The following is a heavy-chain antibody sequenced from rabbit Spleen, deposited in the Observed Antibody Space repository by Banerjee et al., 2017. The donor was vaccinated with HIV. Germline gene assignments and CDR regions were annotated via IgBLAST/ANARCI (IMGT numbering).Heavy chain of an antibody. CDR2: VGGSTSGFT. V-gene: IGHV1S45*01. CDR3: ARDTGTSFSSYGMDL. Sequence: QEQLEESGGDLVKPGASLTLTCTASGFSFSSSDYMCWVRQAPGKGLEWISCVGGSTSGFTYSATWAKGRFTCSKTSSTTVTLQATSLTVADTATYFCARDTGTSFSSYGMDLWGPGTLVTVS. J-gene: IGHJ6*01. D-gene: IGHD7-1*01. CDR1: GFSFSSSDY.